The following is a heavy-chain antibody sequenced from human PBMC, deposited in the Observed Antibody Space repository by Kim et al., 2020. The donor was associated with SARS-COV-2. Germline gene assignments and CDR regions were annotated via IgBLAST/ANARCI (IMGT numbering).Heavy chain of an antibody. D-gene: IGHD3-22*01. Sequence: SETLSLTCTVSGGSISSSSYYWGWIRQPPGKGLEWIGSIYYSGSTYYNPSLKSRVTISVDTSKNQFSLKLSSVTATDTAVYYCARRGVQYYYDTPFDYWGQGTLVTVSS. CDR2: IYYSGST. CDR1: GGSISSSSYY. V-gene: IGHV4-39*01. CDR3: ARRGVQYYYDTPFDY. J-gene: IGHJ4*02.